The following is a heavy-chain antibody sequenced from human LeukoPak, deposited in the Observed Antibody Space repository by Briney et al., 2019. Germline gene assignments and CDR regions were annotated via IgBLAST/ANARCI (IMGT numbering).Heavy chain of an antibody. Sequence: ASVKVSCKASGYAFTNYAISWVRQAPGQGLEWMGWISVYNGDTNYAQKLQGRVTMTADTSTTTAYMELRSLRSDDTAVYYCARGYCSSATCRHFDYWGQGALVTVSS. J-gene: IGHJ4*02. CDR1: GYAFTNYA. V-gene: IGHV1-18*01. CDR3: ARGYCSSATCRHFDY. CDR2: ISVYNGDT. D-gene: IGHD2-2*01.